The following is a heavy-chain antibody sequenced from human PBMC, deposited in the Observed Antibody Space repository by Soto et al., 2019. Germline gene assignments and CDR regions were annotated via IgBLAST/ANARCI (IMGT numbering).Heavy chain of an antibody. CDR1: GYTFTMYY. D-gene: IGHD3-10*01. J-gene: IGHJ4*02. V-gene: IGHV1-46*01. Sequence: GASVKVSCKASGYTFTMYYMHWVRQAPGQGLEWMGIINPSGGSTSYAQKFQGRVTMTRDTSTSTVYMELSSLRSEDTAVYYCARVRGEELVEYAFDYWGQGTPVTVSS. CDR2: INPSGGST. CDR3: ARVRGEELVEYAFDY.